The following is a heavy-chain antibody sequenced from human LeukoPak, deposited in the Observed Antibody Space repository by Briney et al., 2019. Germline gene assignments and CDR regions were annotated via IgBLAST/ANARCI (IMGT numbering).Heavy chain of an antibody. J-gene: IGHJ3*01. Sequence: GGSLRLSCAASGFTLTDQYMDWVRQAPGKGLEWIGRSRNKANSYSTEYAASVKDRFVISRYASGNLMYLQMYSLKIDDTAVYFCARDGGERGNSAFDVWGQGTEVTVSS. CDR3: ARDGGERGNSAFDV. CDR2: SRNKANSYST. CDR1: GFTLTDQY. V-gene: IGHV3-72*01. D-gene: IGHD3-16*01.